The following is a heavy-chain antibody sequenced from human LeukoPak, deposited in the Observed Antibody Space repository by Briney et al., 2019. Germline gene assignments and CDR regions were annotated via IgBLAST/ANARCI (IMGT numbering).Heavy chain of an antibody. CDR1: GFTFSSYE. Sequence: GGSLRLSCAASGFTFSSYEMNWVRQAPGKGLEWVSYISSSGSTIYYADSVKGRFTISRDNAKNSLYLQMNSLRAEDTAVYYCARGGRGSYWGDYAASHYYMDVWGKGTTVTISS. D-gene: IGHD3-16*01. V-gene: IGHV3-48*03. CDR2: ISSSGSTI. CDR3: ARGGRGSYWGDYAASHYYMDV. J-gene: IGHJ6*03.